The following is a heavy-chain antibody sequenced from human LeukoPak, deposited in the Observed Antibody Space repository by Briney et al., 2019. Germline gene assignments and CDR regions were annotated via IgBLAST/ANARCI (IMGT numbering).Heavy chain of an antibody. J-gene: IGHJ2*01. CDR2: IYSGGSI. CDR1: GFTVSSKY. CDR3: ARFLGVTTSWYFDL. D-gene: IGHD4-17*01. Sequence: GGSLRLSCAAPGFTVSSKYMSWVRQAPGKGLEWVSVIYSGGSIYYADSVKGRFTISRDNSQNTLYLQMNSLRAEDTAVYYCARFLGVTTSWYFDLWGRGTLVTVSS. V-gene: IGHV3-53*01.